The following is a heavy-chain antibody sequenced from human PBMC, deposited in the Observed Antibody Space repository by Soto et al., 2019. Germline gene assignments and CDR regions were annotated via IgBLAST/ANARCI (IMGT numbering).Heavy chain of an antibody. D-gene: IGHD3-10*01. Sequence: GGSLRLSCAASGFTFTNAWMNWVRQAPGKGLEWVGRFKSKTDGGTTDYAAPVKGRFSISRDDSKNTLYLQMNSLKTEDTAVYYCTYGELIYYYGMDVWGQGTTVTVSS. J-gene: IGHJ6*02. CDR3: TYGELIYYYGMDV. CDR2: FKSKTDGGTT. CDR1: GFTFTNAW. V-gene: IGHV3-15*07.